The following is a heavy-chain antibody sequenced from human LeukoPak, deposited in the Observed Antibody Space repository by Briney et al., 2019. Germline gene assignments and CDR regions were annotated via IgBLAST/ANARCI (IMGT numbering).Heavy chain of an antibody. CDR2: ISHDGGNK. V-gene: IGHV3-30*19. CDR1: GFTFSSYG. CDR3: ARLSHNHYFDY. Sequence: GRSLRLSCAASGFTFSSYGMHWVRQAPGKGLEWVAVISHDGGNKYYADSVKGRFTISRDNSKNTLYLQVDSLRAEDTAIYYCARLSHNHYFDYWGQGTLVTVSS. J-gene: IGHJ4*02.